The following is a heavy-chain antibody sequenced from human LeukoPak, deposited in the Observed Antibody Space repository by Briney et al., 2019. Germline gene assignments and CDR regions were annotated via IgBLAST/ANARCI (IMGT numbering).Heavy chain of an antibody. CDR3: ARAQLGIAVAGTFDY. V-gene: IGHV3-21*01. D-gene: IGHD6-19*01. CDR1: GFTFSSYS. CDR2: ISSSSSYI. Sequence: GGSLRLSCAASGFTFSSYSMNWVRQAPGKGLEWVSSISSSSSYIYYADSVKGRFTISRDNAKNSLYLQMNSLRAEDTAVYYCARAQLGIAVAGTFDYWGQGTLVTVSS. J-gene: IGHJ4*02.